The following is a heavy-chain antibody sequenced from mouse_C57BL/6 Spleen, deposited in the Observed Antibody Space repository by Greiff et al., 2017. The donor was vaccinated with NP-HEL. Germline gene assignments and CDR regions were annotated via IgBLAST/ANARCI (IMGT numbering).Heavy chain of an antibody. Sequence: QVQLKQPGAELVKPGASVKVSCKASGYTFTSYWMHWVKQRPVQGLEWIGRIHPSDSDTNYNQKFKGKATLTEDKSSSTAYMQLSSLTSEDSAVYYCARAGKTEGFAYWGQGTLVTVSA. J-gene: IGHJ3*01. V-gene: IGHV1-74*01. CDR1: GYTFTSYW. CDR3: ARAGKTEGFAY. CDR2: IHPSDSDT. D-gene: IGHD4-1*01.